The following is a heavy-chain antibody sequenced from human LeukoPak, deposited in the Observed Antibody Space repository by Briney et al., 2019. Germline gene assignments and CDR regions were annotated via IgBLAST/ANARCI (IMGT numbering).Heavy chain of an antibody. CDR2: IYTSGST. CDR3: ARGPDYSDSSGYFQY. CDR1: GSSISGYY. V-gene: IGHV4-4*07. D-gene: IGHD3-22*01. J-gene: IGHJ4*02. Sequence: PSETLALTWTVSGSSISGYYWSWIRQPAGKGLEGMGRIYTSGSTNYNPSLRSRVSISVDKSKNQFSLILSSLTAADTAVYYCARGPDYSDSSGYFQYWGQGTLVKVSS.